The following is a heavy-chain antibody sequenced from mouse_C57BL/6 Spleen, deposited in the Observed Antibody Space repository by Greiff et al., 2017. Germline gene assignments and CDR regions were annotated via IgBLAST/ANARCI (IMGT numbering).Heavy chain of an antibody. J-gene: IGHJ4*01. CDR3: AIYGSRGYYAMDY. CDR2: IYPGSGNT. Sequence: QVQLQQSGAELVRPGASVKLSCKASGYTFTDYYINWVKQRPGQGLEWIARIYPGSGNTYYNEKFKGKATLTAEKSSSTAYMQLSSLTSEDSAVYFCAIYGSRGYYAMDYWGQGTSVTVSS. CDR1: GYTFTDYY. D-gene: IGHD1-1*01. V-gene: IGHV1-76*01.